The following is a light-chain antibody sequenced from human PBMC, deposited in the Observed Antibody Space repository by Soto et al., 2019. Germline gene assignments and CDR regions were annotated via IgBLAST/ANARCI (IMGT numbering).Light chain of an antibody. CDR1: QYINTR. Sequence: EVVLKMSPATLSSFQIDRVTLSCMASQYINTRLAWYQQKPGQAPRLLIYGASTRATGIPDRFSGSGSGTDFTLTISRLEPEDFAVYYCHQYGSSPRTFGQGTKVDI. J-gene: IGKJ1*01. V-gene: IGKV3-20*01. CDR3: HQYGSSPRT. CDR2: GAS.